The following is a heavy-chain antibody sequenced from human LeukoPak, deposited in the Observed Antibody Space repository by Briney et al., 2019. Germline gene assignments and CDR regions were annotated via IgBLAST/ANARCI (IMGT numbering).Heavy chain of an antibody. CDR2: FDPEDGET. Sequence: VSLKVSCKVSGYTLTELSMHWVRQAPGKGLEWMGGFDPEDGETIYAQKFQGRVTMTEDPSTDTAYMELSSLRSEDTAVYYCATARPRAFDYWGQGTLVTVSS. J-gene: IGHJ4*02. CDR3: ATARPRAFDY. V-gene: IGHV1-24*01. CDR1: GYTLTELS.